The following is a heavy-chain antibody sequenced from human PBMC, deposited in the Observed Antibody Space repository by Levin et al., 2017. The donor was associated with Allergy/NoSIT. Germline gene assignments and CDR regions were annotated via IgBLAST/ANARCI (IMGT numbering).Heavy chain of an antibody. CDR1: GDSINTYY. Sequence: GSLRLSCTVSGDSINTYYWSWIRQPPGKRLEWIGYIYYRGNTNYNPSLESRVTLSVDASKNQFSLKLSSVTAADTAVYYCARGNIAARDFWGQGTLVTVSS. D-gene: IGHD6-6*01. V-gene: IGHV4-59*01. CDR3: ARGNIAARDF. CDR2: IYYRGNT. J-gene: IGHJ4*02.